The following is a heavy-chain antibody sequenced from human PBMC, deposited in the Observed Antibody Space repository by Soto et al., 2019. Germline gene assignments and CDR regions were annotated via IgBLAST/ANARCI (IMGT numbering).Heavy chain of an antibody. D-gene: IGHD3-22*01. Sequence: EVQLVESGGGLVKPGGSLRLSCAASGFTFSSYSMNWVRQAPGKGLEWVSSISGSSSYIYYADSVKGRFTISRDNAKNSLYLRMNSLRAEDTAVYYCARDVYYYDSSAYWAYWGQGTLVTVSS. CDR3: ARDVYYYDSSAYWAY. J-gene: IGHJ4*02. CDR1: GFTFSSYS. CDR2: ISGSSSYI. V-gene: IGHV3-21*02.